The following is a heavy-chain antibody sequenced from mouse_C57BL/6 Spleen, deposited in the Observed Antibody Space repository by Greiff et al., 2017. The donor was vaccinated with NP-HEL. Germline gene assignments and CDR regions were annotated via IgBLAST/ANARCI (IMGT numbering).Heavy chain of an antibody. V-gene: IGHV5-17*01. CDR1: GFTFSDYG. Sequence: EVKLEESGGGLVKPGGSLKLSCAASGFTFSDYGMHWVRQAPEKGLEWVAYISSGSSTIYYADTVKGRFTISRDNAKNTLFLQMTSLRSEDTAMYYCARRHYYGSSGFAYWGQGTLVTVSA. D-gene: IGHD1-1*01. J-gene: IGHJ3*01. CDR2: ISSGSSTI. CDR3: ARRHYYGSSGFAY.